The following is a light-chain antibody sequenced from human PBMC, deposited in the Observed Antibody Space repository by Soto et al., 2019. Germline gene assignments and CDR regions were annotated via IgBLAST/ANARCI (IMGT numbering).Light chain of an antibody. Sequence: DIQMTQSPSSLSASVGDRVTITCRTSQSISTSLNWYQQRPGKAPNLLISAASSLQNWVPSRFSGSGSGTDFTLTISSLQPEDFAPYYCHQGDSSPFTFGPGTIVDIK. CDR1: QSISTS. J-gene: IGKJ3*01. CDR2: AAS. V-gene: IGKV1-39*01. CDR3: HQGDSSPFT.